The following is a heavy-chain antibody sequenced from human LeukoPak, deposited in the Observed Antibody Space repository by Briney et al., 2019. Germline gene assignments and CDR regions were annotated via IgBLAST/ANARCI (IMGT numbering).Heavy chain of an antibody. CDR3: ARPKDSADSVVAFDS. CDR1: GFTFSSYW. D-gene: IGHD4-17*01. V-gene: IGHV3-74*01. CDR2: INKDGRST. J-gene: IGHJ4*02. Sequence: GGSLRLSCAASGFTFSSYWMHWVRQARGKGLVWVSRINKDGRSTTYADSVKGRLTISRDNAENTLYLQLSSLRGEDTAVYYCARPKDSADSVVAFDSWGQGTLVTVSS.